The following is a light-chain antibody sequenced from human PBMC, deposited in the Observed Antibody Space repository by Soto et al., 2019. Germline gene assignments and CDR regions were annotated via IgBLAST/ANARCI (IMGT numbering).Light chain of an antibody. CDR1: SSDVGGYNY. V-gene: IGLV2-14*01. CDR2: EVT. CDR3: SSYTTGSARV. J-gene: IGLJ1*01. Sequence: QSALTQPASVSGSPGQSITISCTGSSSDVGGYNYVSWYQQQPGKAPKLMIYEVTYRPSGVSDRFSGSKSGNTASLTISGLQAEDEADYYCSSYTTGSARVFGTGTQLTVL.